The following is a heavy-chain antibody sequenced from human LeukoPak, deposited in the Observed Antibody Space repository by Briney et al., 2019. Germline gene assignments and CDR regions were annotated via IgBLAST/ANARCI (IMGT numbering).Heavy chain of an antibody. CDR2: IIPILGIA. Sequence: SVKVSCKASGGTFSSYAISWVRQAPGQGLEWMGRIIPILGIANYAQKFQGRVTITADKSTSTAYMELSSLRSEDTAVYYCARADGYCSSTSCYTPGYYYYYGMDVWGQGTTVTVSS. V-gene: IGHV1-69*04. J-gene: IGHJ6*02. CDR1: GGTFSSYA. CDR3: ARADGYCSSTSCYTPGYYYYYGMDV. D-gene: IGHD2-2*02.